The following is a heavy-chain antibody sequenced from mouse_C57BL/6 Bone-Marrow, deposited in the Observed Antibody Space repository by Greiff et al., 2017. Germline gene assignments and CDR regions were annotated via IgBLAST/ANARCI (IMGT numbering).Heavy chain of an antibody. CDR3: ARVRIRRDFDY. Sequence: EVKLMESGGGLVKPGGSLKLSCAASGFTFSSYAMSWVRQTPEKRLEWVATISDGGSYTYYPDNVKGRFTISRDNAKNNLYLQMSQLKSEDTAMYYCARVRIRRDFDYWGQGTTLTVSS. D-gene: IGHD2-12*01. V-gene: IGHV5-4*03. CDR2: ISDGGSYT. CDR1: GFTFSSYA. J-gene: IGHJ2*01.